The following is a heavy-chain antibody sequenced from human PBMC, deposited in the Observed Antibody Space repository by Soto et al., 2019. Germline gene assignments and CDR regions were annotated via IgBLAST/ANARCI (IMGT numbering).Heavy chain of an antibody. V-gene: IGHV1-8*01. CDR3: ARDLYRGSHLAFQH. Sequence: ASVKVSCKASGYTFTSYDINWVGQAAGQGLEWMGWMNPNSGNTGYAQKFQGRVTMTRNTSISTAYMELSSLRSEDTAVYYCARDLYRGSHLAFQHWGQGTLVIGSS. CDR2: MNPNSGNT. D-gene: IGHD1-26*01. CDR1: GYTFTSYD. J-gene: IGHJ1*01.